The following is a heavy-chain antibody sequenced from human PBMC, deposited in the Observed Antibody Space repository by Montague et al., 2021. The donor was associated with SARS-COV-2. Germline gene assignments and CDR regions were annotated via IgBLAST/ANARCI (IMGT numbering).Heavy chain of an antibody. CDR3: AKFPQRNYDILIDDAFDI. J-gene: IGHJ3*02. Sequence: RLSWSASGFTFDDYAMHWVRQAPGKGLEWVSGISWNSGSIGYADSVKGRFTISRDNAKNSLYLQMNSLRAEDTALYYCAKFPQRNYDILIDDAFDIWGQGTMVTVSS. CDR2: ISWNSGSI. CDR1: GFTFDDYA. D-gene: IGHD3-9*01. V-gene: IGHV3-9*01.